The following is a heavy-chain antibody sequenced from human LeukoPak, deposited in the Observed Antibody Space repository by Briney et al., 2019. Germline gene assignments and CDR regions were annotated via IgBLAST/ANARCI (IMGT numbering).Heavy chain of an antibody. V-gene: IGHV3-64*01. J-gene: IGHJ3*02. Sequence: PGGSRRLSCAASGFTFSYYAMHWVRQAPGKGLEYVSAISSDGGSTYYANSVKGRFTISRDNSKNMLYLQMGSLRAEDMAVYYCARWVSTSYDAFDIWGQGTMVTVSS. CDR3: ARWVSTSYDAFDI. D-gene: IGHD6-6*01. CDR1: GFTFSYYA. CDR2: ISSDGGST.